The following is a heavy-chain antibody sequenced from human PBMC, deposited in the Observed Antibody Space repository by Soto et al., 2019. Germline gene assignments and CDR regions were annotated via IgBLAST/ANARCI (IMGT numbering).Heavy chain of an antibody. CDR1: GFSLSSIGVG. J-gene: IGHJ3*01. D-gene: IGHD2-2*01. Sequence: QITLKESGPTLVKPTQTLTLTCTFSGFSLSSIGVGVGWISQPPGKALEWLGIIYWDDDKHYSPSLKSRISIAKDTSKDQVVLTLTNMDPVDTATYYCAHTIVVVPTAHDAFDVWGQGTMVTVSS. CDR3: AHTIVVVPTAHDAFDV. CDR2: IYWDDDK. V-gene: IGHV2-5*02.